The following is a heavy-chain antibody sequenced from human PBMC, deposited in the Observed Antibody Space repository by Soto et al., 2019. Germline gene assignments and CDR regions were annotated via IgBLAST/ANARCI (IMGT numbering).Heavy chain of an antibody. CDR1: GFTFSDYY. CDR2: ISSSGSTI. J-gene: IGHJ6*03. Sequence: PGGSLRLSCAASGFTFSDYYMSWIRQAPGKGLEWVSYISSSGSTIYYADSVKGRFTISRDNAKNSLYLQMNSLRAEDTAVYYCARDGSGGDPHYYYYYMDVWGKGTTVTVSS. D-gene: IGHD2-15*01. V-gene: IGHV3-11*01. CDR3: ARDGSGGDPHYYYYYMDV.